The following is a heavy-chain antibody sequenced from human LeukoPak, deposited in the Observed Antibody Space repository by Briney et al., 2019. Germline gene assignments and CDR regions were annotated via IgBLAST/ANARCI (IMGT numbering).Heavy chain of an antibody. V-gene: IGHV1-69*04. CDR1: GGTFSSYA. J-gene: IGHJ1*01. CDR2: IIPILGIA. Sequence: SVKVSCKASGGTFSSYAISWVRQAPGQGLEWMGRIIPILGIANYAQKFQGRVTMTRNTSISTAYMELSSLRSEDTAMYYCARGVRDSSGREYFQHWGQGTLVTVSS. CDR3: ARGVRDSSGREYFQH. D-gene: IGHD3-22*01.